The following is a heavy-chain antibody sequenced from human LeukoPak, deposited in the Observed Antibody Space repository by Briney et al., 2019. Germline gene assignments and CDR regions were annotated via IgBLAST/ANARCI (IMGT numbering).Heavy chain of an antibody. CDR1: GGTFSSYA. Sequence: GASVKVSCKASGGTFSSYAISWVRQAPGQGLEWTGGIIPIFGTANYAQKFQGRVTITADESTSTAYMELSSLRSEDTAVYYCARDCSSTSCYGGGYDYWGQGTLVTVSS. V-gene: IGHV1-69*01. J-gene: IGHJ4*02. CDR3: ARDCSSTSCYGGGYDY. D-gene: IGHD2-2*01. CDR2: IIPIFGTA.